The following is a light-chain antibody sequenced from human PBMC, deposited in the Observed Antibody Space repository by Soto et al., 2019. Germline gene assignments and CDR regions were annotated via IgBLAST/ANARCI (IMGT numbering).Light chain of an antibody. J-gene: IGLJ1*01. CDR2: DVN. CDR1: SSDVGGYNY. Sequence: QSALTQPRSVSGSPGQSVTIPCTGSSSDVGGYNYVSWYQQHPGKAPKVLIYDVNQRPSGVPDRFSGSKSGNTAYLTISGLQAEDEADYYCYSYAGDVTFVFGRGTKVTVL. V-gene: IGLV2-11*01. CDR3: YSYAGDVTFV.